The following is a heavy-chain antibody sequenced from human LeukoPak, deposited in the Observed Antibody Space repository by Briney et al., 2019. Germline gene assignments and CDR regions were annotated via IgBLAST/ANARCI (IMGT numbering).Heavy chain of an antibody. D-gene: IGHD5-24*01. V-gene: IGHV3-48*04. CDR1: GFTFSNYG. Sequence: GGSLRLSCAAYGFTFSNYGMNCVRQAPGKGLEWVSYISSSGSTTYYADSVKGRFTIARDNAKNSLYLQMNGLRAEDTAVYYCARDGAEMLKFDIWGQGTMVTVSS. CDR2: ISSSGSTT. J-gene: IGHJ3*02. CDR3: ARDGAEMLKFDI.